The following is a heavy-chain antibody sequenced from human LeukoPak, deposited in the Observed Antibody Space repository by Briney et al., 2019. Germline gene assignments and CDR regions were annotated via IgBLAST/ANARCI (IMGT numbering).Heavy chain of an antibody. J-gene: IGHJ6*04. CDR2: ISDRGDST. CDR1: GFSLTTYA. D-gene: IGHD3-10*02. V-gene: IGHV3-23*01. CDR3: AELGITMIGGV. Sequence: GGSLRLSCAASGFSLTTYAMGWVRQAPGKGLEWVSVISDRGDSTYYADSVKGRFTISRDSSKNTLYLQMNSLRAEDTAVYYCAELGITMIGGVWGKGTTVTISS.